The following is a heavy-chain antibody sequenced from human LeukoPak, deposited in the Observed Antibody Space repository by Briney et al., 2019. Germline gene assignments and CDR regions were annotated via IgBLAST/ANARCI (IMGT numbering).Heavy chain of an antibody. D-gene: IGHD3-3*01. CDR3: ARGDLSVFGVVKVGWFDP. Sequence: PSETLSLTCSVSGGSISSSVYYWGWIRQPPGKGLEWIGNICYSGSTSYNPSLKSRVIISVDTSKMQISLNLGSVTAADTAHYYCARGDLSVFGVVKVGWFDPWGQGTLVSVSS. J-gene: IGHJ5*02. CDR1: GGSISSSVYY. V-gene: IGHV4-39*07. CDR2: ICYSGST.